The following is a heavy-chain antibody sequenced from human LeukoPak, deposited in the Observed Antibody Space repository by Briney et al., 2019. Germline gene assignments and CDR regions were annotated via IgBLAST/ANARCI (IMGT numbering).Heavy chain of an antibody. CDR2: ISSGSSAI. J-gene: IGHJ4*02. V-gene: IGHV3-48*01. D-gene: IGHD7-27*01. Sequence: PGGSLRLSCAASGFSISTYSMNWVRQAPGKGLQWVSYISSGSSAIYYTDSVKGRFTITRDDAKNSVYLQMNSLRTEDTAVYYCGTGDPRFDYWGQGILVSVS. CDR3: GTGDPRFDY. CDR1: GFSISTYS.